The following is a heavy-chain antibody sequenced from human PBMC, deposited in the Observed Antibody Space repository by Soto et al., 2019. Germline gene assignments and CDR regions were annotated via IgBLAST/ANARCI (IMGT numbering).Heavy chain of an antibody. CDR3: ARDSGFNYYDSSGYFA. CDR2: ISGSGGVT. V-gene: IGHV3-23*01. CDR1: GFTFSSNA. J-gene: IGHJ5*02. Sequence: EVQLLGSGGGLVQPGGSLRLSCAASGFTFSSNAMGWVRQAPGKGLEWVSHISGSGGVTYYADSVKGRFTISRDNSKNTLYLQMNSLRAEDTAVYYCARDSGFNYYDSSGYFAWGQGTLVTVSS. D-gene: IGHD3-22*01.